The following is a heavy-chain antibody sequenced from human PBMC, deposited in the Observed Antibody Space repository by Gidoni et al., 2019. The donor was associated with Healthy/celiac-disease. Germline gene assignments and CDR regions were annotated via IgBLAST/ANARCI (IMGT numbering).Heavy chain of an antibody. J-gene: IGHJ6*02. Sequence: QVQLVQSGAEVKKPGPSVKVSCKASGYSYTRYGISWVRQAPGQGLEWMGWISAYNGNTNYTQKFQSRVTMTTDTSTSTAYMELRSLRSDDTAVYYCARDEITYYDPYYGMDGWGQGTTVTVSS. V-gene: IGHV1-18*01. D-gene: IGHD3-3*01. CDR1: GYSYTRYG. CDR3: ARDEITYYDPYYGMDG. CDR2: ISAYNGNT.